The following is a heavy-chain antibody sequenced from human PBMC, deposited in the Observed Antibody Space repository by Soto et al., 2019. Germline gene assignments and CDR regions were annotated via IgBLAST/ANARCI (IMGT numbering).Heavy chain of an antibody. Sequence: ASVKVSCKASGFTFTSYDINWVRQATGQGLEWMGWMNTYNGNTDYAQKLQGRVTMTRDTSMSTAYMELRSLRSDDTAVYYCARDLHEIVATIQFDYWGQGTLVTVSS. J-gene: IGHJ4*02. D-gene: IGHD5-12*01. CDR1: GFTFTSYD. CDR3: ARDLHEIVATIQFDY. CDR2: MNTYNGNT. V-gene: IGHV1-8*01.